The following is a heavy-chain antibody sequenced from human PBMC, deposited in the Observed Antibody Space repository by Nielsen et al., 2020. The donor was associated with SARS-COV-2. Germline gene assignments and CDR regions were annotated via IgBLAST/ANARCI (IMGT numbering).Heavy chain of an antibody. CDR3: ARVKGTHGGSYLDV. J-gene: IGHJ6*02. Sequence: SVKVSCKASGCSFTSYAISWVRQAPGQGLEWMGRIIPLLGMTDHGQQFQGRVTITADKSTSTAYMELSSLRYEDTAVYYCARVKGTHGGSYLDVWGQGTAVTVSS. CDR1: GCSFTSYA. CDR2: IIPLLGMT. D-gene: IGHD2-15*01. V-gene: IGHV1-69*04.